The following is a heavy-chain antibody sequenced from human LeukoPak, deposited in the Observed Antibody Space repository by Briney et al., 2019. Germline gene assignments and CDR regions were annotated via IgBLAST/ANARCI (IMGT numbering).Heavy chain of an antibody. CDR2: IIPIFGTA. CDR1: GGTFSSYA. Sequence: GASVKVFCKASGGTFSSYAISWVPQAPGQGLEWMGGIIPIFGTANYAQKFQGRVTITTDESTSTAYMELSSLSSEDTAVYYCARGLTAMVNSIDYWGQGTLVTVSS. CDR3: ARGLTAMVNSIDY. D-gene: IGHD5-18*01. V-gene: IGHV1-69*05. J-gene: IGHJ4*02.